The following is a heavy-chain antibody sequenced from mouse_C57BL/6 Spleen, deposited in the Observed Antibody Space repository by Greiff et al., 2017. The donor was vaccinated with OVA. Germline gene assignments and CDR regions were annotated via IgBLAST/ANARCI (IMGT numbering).Heavy chain of an antibody. Sequence: VQLQQSGPELVKPGASVKISCKASGYSFTGYYMHWVKQSSEKSLEWIGEINPSTGGTSYNQKFKGKATLTVDKSSSTAYMQLKSLTSEDSSVYYCEKREDCSGSYEYWGQGTTRTVSS. CDR2: INPSTGGT. CDR3: EKREDCSGSYEY. D-gene: IGHD1-1*02. J-gene: IGHJ2*01. V-gene: IGHV1-43*01. CDR1: GYSFTGYY.